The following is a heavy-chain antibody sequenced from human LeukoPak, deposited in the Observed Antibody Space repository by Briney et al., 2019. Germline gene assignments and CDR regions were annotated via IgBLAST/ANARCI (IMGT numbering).Heavy chain of an antibody. Sequence: PGGSLRLSCAASGFTFSSYAMSWVRQAPGEGLQWVSDISGSGSTTYYADSVKGRFTISRDNAKNSLYLQMNSLRAEDTAVYYCARSDYYDSSGYYFDYWGQGTLVTVSS. CDR1: GFTFSSYA. D-gene: IGHD3-22*01. CDR2: ISGSGSTT. V-gene: IGHV3-23*01. J-gene: IGHJ4*02. CDR3: ARSDYYDSSGYYFDY.